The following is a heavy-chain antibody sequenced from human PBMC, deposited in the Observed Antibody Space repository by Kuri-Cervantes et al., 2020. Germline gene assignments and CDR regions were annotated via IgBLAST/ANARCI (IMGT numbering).Heavy chain of an antibody. CDR1: GFTFSSYG. V-gene: IGHV3-48*04. CDR3: ARGQQLFDY. D-gene: IGHD5-24*01. Sequence: GESLKISCAASGFTFSSYGMHWVRQAPGKGLEWLSYISDGGTTIYYADSLKGRFTISRDNAQNSLYLQMSSLRVEDTAIYYCARGQQLFDYWGQGTLVTVSS. CDR2: ISDGGTTI. J-gene: IGHJ4*02.